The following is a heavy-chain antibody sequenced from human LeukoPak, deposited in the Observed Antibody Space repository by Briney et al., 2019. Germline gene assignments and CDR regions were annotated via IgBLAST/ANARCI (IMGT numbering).Heavy chain of an antibody. J-gene: IGHJ5*02. CDR2: IYTSGST. D-gene: IGHD5-18*01. CDR3: ARDSAMGEFDP. V-gene: IGHV4-61*02. Sequence: SETLSLTCTVSGGSISSGSYYWSWIRQPAGKGLEWIGRIYTSGSTNYNPSLKSRVTMSVDTSKNQFSLKLSSVTAADTAVYYCARDSAMGEFDPWGQGTLVTVSS. CDR1: GGSISSGSYY.